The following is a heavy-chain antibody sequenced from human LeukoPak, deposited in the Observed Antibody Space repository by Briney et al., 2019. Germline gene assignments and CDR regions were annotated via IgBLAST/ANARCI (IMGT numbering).Heavy chain of an antibody. D-gene: IGHD2-15*01. CDR3: ARARSGGSCYSGGLFDY. Sequence: PSETPSLTCTVSGGSISSSSYYWGWIRQPPGKGLEWIGSIYYSGSTYYNPSLKSRVTISVDTSKNQFSLKLSSVTAADTAVYYCARARSGGSCYSGGLFDYWGQGTLVTVSS. V-gene: IGHV4-39*01. CDR1: GGSISSSSYY. J-gene: IGHJ4*02. CDR2: IYYSGST.